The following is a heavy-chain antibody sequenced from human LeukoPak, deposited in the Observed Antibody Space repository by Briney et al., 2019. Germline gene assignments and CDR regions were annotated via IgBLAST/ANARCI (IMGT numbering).Heavy chain of an antibody. V-gene: IGHV3-23*01. CDR3: TKDSSGDSPYAC. CDR1: GFTFSSYA. J-gene: IGHJ4*02. Sequence: PGGSLRLSCAASGFTFSSYAMCWVRQAPGTGLEWGSAISGSGGSTYYADSAKGRFTISRDNSKNTAYLQLTSLRAEDTAVYYCTKDSSGDSPYACWGQGTLVTVSS. CDR2: ISGSGGST. D-gene: IGHD5-18*01.